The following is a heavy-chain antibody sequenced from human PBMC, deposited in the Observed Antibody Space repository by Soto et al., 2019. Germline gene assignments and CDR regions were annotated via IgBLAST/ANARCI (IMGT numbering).Heavy chain of an antibody. V-gene: IGHV4-34*01. CDR2: INHSGST. Sequence: PSETLSLTCAVYGGSFSGYYWSWIRQPPGKGLEWIGEINHSGSTNYNPSLKSRVTISVDTSKNQFSLKLSSVTAADTAVYYCARGLTIFGVVSDWGQGTLVTVS. CDR3: ARGLTIFGVVSD. CDR1: GGSFSGYY. J-gene: IGHJ4*02. D-gene: IGHD3-3*01.